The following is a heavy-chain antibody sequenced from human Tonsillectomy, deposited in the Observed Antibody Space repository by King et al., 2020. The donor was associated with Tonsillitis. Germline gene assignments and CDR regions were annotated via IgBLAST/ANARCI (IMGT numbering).Heavy chain of an antibody. CDR2: IYYIGSP. CDR1: VGSISRYY. V-gene: IGHV4-59*01. CDR3: ARGVSSWDCDH. J-gene: IGHJ4*02. Sequence: QLQESGPGLVKPSETLSLTCTVSVGSISRYYWTWIRQPPGKGLEWCGYIYYIGSPNHNPSLNIRVTISEDTSTNQFSLQLSSVTAADTPVYYCARGVSSWDCDHWGQGTLVTVSS. D-gene: IGHD6-13*01.